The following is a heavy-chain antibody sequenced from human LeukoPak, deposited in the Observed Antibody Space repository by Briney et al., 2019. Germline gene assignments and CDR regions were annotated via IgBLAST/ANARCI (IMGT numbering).Heavy chain of an antibody. Sequence: ASVRVSCKASGYTFTSHGISWVRQAPGQGLEWMGWISAYNGNTNYAQNLQGRVTMTTDTSTNTAYMELRSLRSDGTAVYYCARAPYCTSTSCYAGYYYYYYMDVWGKGTTVTVSS. V-gene: IGHV1-18*01. J-gene: IGHJ6*03. CDR1: GYTFTSHG. D-gene: IGHD2-2*01. CDR3: ARAPYCTSTSCYAGYYYYYYMDV. CDR2: ISAYNGNT.